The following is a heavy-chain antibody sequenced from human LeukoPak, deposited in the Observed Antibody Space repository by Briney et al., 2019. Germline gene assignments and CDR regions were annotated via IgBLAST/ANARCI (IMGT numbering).Heavy chain of an antibody. CDR1: GYTFTGYY. V-gene: IGHV1-2*02. CDR2: INPNSSGT. CDR3: ARGPRSFLEWLPWAY. D-gene: IGHD3-3*01. Sequence: ASVKVSCKASGYTFTGYYMHWVRQAPGQGLEWMGWINPNSSGTNYAQKFQGRVTMTRDTSISTAYMELSRLRSDDTAVYYCARGPRSFLEWLPWAYWGQGTLVTVSS. J-gene: IGHJ4*02.